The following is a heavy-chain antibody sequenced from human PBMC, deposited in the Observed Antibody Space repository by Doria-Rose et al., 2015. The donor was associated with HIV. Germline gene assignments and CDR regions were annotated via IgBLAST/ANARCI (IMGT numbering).Heavy chain of an antibody. V-gene: IGHV3-9*01. Sequence: VQLVQSGGGLVQPGRSLRLSCVGSGFSFESYAMHWVRLTPGKGLEWVAGISWDSGRKGNADSVEGRFTISRDNAKKSVYLEMRSLRPEDTAFYYCAKAPIIGPKYYFYMDVWGKGTSVTVSS. CDR1: GFSFESYA. CDR2: ISWDSGRK. CDR3: AKAPIIGPKYYFYMDV. D-gene: IGHD3-3*01. J-gene: IGHJ6*03.